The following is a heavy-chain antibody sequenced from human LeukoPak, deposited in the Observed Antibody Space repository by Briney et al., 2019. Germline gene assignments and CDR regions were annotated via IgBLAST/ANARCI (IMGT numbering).Heavy chain of an antibody. D-gene: IGHD4-11*01. J-gene: IGHJ4*02. CDR2: IYPGDSDT. CDR3: ASPQAYRNYGIDY. Sequence: VESLKISCQGSGYSFITYWIGWVRQMPGKGLEWMGIIYPGDSDTRYSPSFQGQVTISADKSISTAYLQWSSLKASDTAMYYCASPQAYRNYGIDYWGQGTLVTVSS. V-gene: IGHV5-51*01. CDR1: GYSFITYW.